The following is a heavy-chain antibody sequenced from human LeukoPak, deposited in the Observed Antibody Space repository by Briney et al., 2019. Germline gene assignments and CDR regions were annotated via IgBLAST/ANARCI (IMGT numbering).Heavy chain of an antibody. D-gene: IGHD3-10*01. CDR3: ANDYSNYYSYGMDV. CDR2: ISYDGSNK. Sequence: GGSLRLSCAASGFTFSSYGMHWVRQAPGKGLEWVAVISYDGSNKYYADSVKGRFTISRDNSKNTLYLQMNSPRTEDTAVYYCANDYSNYYSYGMDVWGQGTTVTVSS. V-gene: IGHV3-30*18. CDR1: GFTFSSYG. J-gene: IGHJ6*02.